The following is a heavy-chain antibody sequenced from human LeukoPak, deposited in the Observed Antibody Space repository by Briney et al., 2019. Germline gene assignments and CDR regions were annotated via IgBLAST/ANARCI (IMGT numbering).Heavy chain of an antibody. CDR1: GFTFSIYG. CDR2: ILYDGSNQ. CDR3: ARSYHLRPFHY. Sequence: GRSLRLSCAASGFTFSIYGMHWVRQAPGKGLEWVAVILYDGSNQYYADSVKGRFTISRDNSKNTLYLQMNSLRGEDTAVYYCARSYHLRPFHYWGQGTLVTVSS. J-gene: IGHJ4*02. V-gene: IGHV3-30*03.